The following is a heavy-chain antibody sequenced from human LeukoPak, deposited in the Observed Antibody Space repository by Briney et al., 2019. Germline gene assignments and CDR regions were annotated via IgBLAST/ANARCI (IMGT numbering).Heavy chain of an antibody. J-gene: IGHJ6*03. Sequence: ASVKVSCKASVYTFTSYGISWVRQAPGQGLEWMGWISAYNGNTNYAQKLQGRVTMTTDTSTSTAYMGLRSLRSDDTALYYCARVGEPYCSSTSCYYYYYMDVWGKGTTVTVSS. V-gene: IGHV1-18*01. CDR3: ARVGEPYCSSTSCYYYYYMDV. CDR1: VYTFTSYG. D-gene: IGHD2-2*01. CDR2: ISAYNGNT.